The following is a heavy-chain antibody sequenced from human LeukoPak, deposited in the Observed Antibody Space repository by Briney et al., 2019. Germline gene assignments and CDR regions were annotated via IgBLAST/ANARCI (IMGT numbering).Heavy chain of an antibody. CDR3: ARGRPQTYCSGGSCYSDAFDI. CDR2: ITPIFGTA. V-gene: IGHV1-69*01. Sequence: ASVKVSCKASGGTFSSYAISWVRQAPGQGLEWMGGITPIFGTANYAQKFQGRVTITADESTSTAYMELSSLRSEDTAVYYCARGRPQTYCSGGSCYSDAFDIWGQGTMVTVSS. J-gene: IGHJ3*02. CDR1: GGTFSSYA. D-gene: IGHD2-15*01.